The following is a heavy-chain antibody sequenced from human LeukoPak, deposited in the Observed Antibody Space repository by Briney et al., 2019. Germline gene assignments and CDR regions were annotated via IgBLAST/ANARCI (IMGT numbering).Heavy chain of an antibody. J-gene: IGHJ4*02. CDR1: GYTFTGYY. D-gene: IGHD6-13*01. CDR3: ARDLRSVTIAAAGICY. Sequence: ASVKVSCKASGYTFTGYYMHWVRQAPGQGLEWMGWINPNSGGTNYAQKFQGRVTMTRDTSISTAYMELSRLRSDDTAVYYCARDLRSVTIAAAGICYWGQGTLVTVSS. CDR2: INPNSGGT. V-gene: IGHV1-2*02.